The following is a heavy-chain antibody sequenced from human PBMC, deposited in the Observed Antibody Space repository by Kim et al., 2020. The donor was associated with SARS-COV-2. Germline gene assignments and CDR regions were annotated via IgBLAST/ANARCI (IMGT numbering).Heavy chain of an antibody. CDR3: AKALSQASHS. CDR2: GTT. V-gene: IGHV3-23*01. J-gene: IGHJ5*02. Sequence: GTTYYADPVKGRFTTSRDNSRNTLFLQMNSLRGEDTAVYFCAKALSQASHSWGQGTLVTVSS.